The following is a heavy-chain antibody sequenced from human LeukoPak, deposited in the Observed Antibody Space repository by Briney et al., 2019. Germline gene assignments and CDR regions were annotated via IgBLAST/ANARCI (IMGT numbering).Heavy chain of an antibody. D-gene: IGHD3-22*01. CDR2: ITISSSYI. Sequence: GSLSLSCAASGFPFSSYSMNWVRQAPGKGLEWVSSITISSSYIYYADSLKGRFTISRDNAKNSLYLQMNSLRAEDTAVYYCARGLDRYDSSGYYGLWGQGTLVTVSS. J-gene: IGHJ4*02. V-gene: IGHV3-21*01. CDR3: ARGLDRYDSSGYYGL. CDR1: GFPFSSYS.